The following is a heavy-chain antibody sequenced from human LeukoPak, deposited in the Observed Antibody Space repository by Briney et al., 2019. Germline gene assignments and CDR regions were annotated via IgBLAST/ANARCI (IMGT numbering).Heavy chain of an antibody. J-gene: IGHJ3*02. V-gene: IGHV3-53*01. CDR1: GFTFSSIH. D-gene: IGHD3-22*01. CDR3: ARGGRGSAAVVAPRSFDI. CDR2: TYTGGNS. Sequence: GGSLRLSCAASGFTFSSIHMVWVRQAPGKGLEWVSVTYTGGNSYYADSVKGRFIISRDISKNTLYLQMNSLRAEDSALYYCARGGRGSAAVVAPRSFDIWGQGTMVTVSS.